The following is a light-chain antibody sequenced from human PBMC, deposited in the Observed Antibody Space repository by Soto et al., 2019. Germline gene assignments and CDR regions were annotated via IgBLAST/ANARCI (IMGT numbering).Light chain of an antibody. Sequence: EIVMTQSPATLSVSPGERATLSCRASQSVSSNLAWYQQKPGQAPRLLIYGASTRATGIPARFSGSGSGTEFTLTISSLQPEDFATYYCQQYYTYPLTFGGGTKVDIK. J-gene: IGKJ4*01. CDR1: QSVSSN. CDR2: GAS. CDR3: QQYYTYPLT. V-gene: IGKV3-15*01.